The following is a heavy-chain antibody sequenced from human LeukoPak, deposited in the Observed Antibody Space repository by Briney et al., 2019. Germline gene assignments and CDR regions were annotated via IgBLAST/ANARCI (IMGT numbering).Heavy chain of an antibody. V-gene: IGHV4-59*08. CDR2: IYYTGST. D-gene: IGHD2/OR15-2a*01. CDR1: GGSINNYY. J-gene: IGHJ4*02. CDR3: ARFSQYYDSPTHYLDY. Sequence: SETLSLTCTVSGGSINNYYWSWVRQPPGAGLEWLAYIYYTGSTNYNPSLKTRLTISVDTSKNQFSLRLNSVTAADTAVYYCARFSQYYDSPTHYLDYWGQRILVTVSS.